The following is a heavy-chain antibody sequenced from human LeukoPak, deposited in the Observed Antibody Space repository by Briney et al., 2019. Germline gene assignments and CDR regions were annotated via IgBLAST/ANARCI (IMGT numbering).Heavy chain of an antibody. J-gene: IGHJ4*02. CDR2: INPSGGST. D-gene: IGHD2-2*02. CDR1: GYTFTSYY. V-gene: IGHV1-46*01. Sequence: GASVKVSCKASGYTFTSYYMHWVRQAPGQGLEWMGIINPSGGSTSYAQKFQGRVTMTRDTSTSTVYMELSSLRSEDTAVYYCARALLAGYCSSTSCYMLYWGQGTLVTVSS. CDR3: ARALLAGYCSSTSCYMLY.